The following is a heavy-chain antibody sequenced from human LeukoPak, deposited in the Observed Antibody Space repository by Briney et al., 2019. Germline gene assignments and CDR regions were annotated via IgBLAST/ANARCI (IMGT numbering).Heavy chain of an antibody. CDR2: IHTSGTT. J-gene: IGHJ4*02. CDR1: GGSSSNYF. Sequence: SETLSLTCAVSGGSSSNYFCTWLRQSAGAGLECIGRIHTSGTTYYNPSLKSRVSMSVDTSKNEFSLRLNSVTAADTAVYYCARDPAGHGRYFDYWGQGALVTVSS. V-gene: IGHV4-4*07. CDR3: ARDPAGHGRYFDY. D-gene: IGHD1-14*01.